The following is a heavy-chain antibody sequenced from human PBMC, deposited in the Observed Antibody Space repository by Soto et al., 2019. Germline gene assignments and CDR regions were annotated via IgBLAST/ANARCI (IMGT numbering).Heavy chain of an antibody. V-gene: IGHV3-30-3*01. J-gene: IGHJ6*02. Sequence: QVQLVESGGGVVQPGRSLRLSCAASGFTFSSYAMHWVRQTPGKGLEWVAVISYDGDNKYYADSVRGRFTISRDNSDNARSLQRNSLRGEDTAVYYCARGGYSYGYNTYYNYAMDVWGQGTTVTVSS. D-gene: IGHD5-18*01. CDR3: ARGGYSYGYNTYYNYAMDV. CDR1: GFTFSSYA. CDR2: ISYDGDNK.